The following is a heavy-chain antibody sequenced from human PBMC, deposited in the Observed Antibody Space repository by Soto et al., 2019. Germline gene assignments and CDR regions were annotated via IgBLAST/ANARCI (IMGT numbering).Heavy chain of an antibody. CDR1: GFTFSNYG. D-gene: IGHD2-21*01. Sequence: QVQLVESGGGVVQPGGSLRLSCAASGFTFSNYGMHWVRQAPGKGLEWVAVIWYGGNNKYYADSVKGRFTISRDNSNNTLYVQMTSLRAEDTAVYYCARGLHSLFDYWGQGTLVTVSS. J-gene: IGHJ4*02. CDR2: IWYGGNNK. V-gene: IGHV3-33*01. CDR3: ARGLHSLFDY.